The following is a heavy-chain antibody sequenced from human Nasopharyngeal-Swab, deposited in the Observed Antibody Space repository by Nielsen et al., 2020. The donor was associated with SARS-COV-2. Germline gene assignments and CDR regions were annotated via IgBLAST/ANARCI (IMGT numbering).Heavy chain of an antibody. CDR3: ARDKGLRDYVWGSYRSSYYYYYGMDV. CDR2: IKQDRSEK. J-gene: IGHJ6*02. V-gene: IGHV3-7*01. Sequence: VRQAPGKGLEWVANIKQDRSEKYYVDSVKGRFTISRDNAKNSLYLQMNSLRAEDTAVYYCARDKGLRDYVWGSYRSSYYYYYGMDVWGQGTTVTVSS. D-gene: IGHD3-16*02.